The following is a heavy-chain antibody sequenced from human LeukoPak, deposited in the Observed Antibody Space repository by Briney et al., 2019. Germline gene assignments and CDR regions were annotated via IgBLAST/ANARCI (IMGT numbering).Heavy chain of an antibody. J-gene: IGHJ4*02. CDR1: GYTFTGYY. Sequence: ASVKVSCKASGYTFTGYYMHWVRQAPGQGLEWMGWINPNSGGTNYAQKFQGRVTITADESTSTAYMELSSLRSEDTAVYYCARGVARYDILTGYIYWGQGTLVTVSS. CDR2: INPNSGGT. D-gene: IGHD3-9*01. V-gene: IGHV1-2*02. CDR3: ARGVARYDILTGYIY.